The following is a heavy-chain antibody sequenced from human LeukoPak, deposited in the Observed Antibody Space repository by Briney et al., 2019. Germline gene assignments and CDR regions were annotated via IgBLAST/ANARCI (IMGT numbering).Heavy chain of an antibody. D-gene: IGHD5-24*01. J-gene: IGHJ3*02. Sequence: GGSLRLSCAVSGFTFSSYAMFWVRQAPGKGLECVSSISGSGGSTYYTDSVKGRFAISRDNSKNTVYLQMNSLRAEDTAVYYCAKVRRMASIPAGAFDIWGQGTMVAVSS. CDR2: ISGSGGST. CDR3: AKVRRMASIPAGAFDI. CDR1: GFTFSSYA. V-gene: IGHV3-23*01.